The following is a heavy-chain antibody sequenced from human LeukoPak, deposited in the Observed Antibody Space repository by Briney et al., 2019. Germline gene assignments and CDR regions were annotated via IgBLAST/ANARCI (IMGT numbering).Heavy chain of an antibody. CDR2: IIPIFGTA. Sequence: ASVNVSCKASGGTFSSYAISWVRQAPGQGLEWMGGIIPIFGTANYAQKFQGRVTITADESTSTAYMELSSLRSEDTAVYYCARDRTLGEPGFDYWGQGTLVTVSS. CDR3: ARDRTLGEPGFDY. D-gene: IGHD1-26*01. CDR1: GGTFSSYA. J-gene: IGHJ4*02. V-gene: IGHV1-69*01.